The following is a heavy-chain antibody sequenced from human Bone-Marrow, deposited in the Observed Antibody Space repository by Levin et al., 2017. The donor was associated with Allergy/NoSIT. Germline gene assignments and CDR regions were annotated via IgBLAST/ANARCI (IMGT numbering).Heavy chain of an antibody. CDR2: INPTTGGA. CDR3: AGGLALASGDYV. D-gene: IGHD4-17*01. V-gene: IGHV1-2*02. CDR1: QFSLTSHF. Sequence: GESLKISCKASQFSLTSHFLHWVRQAPGQGLEWMGFINPTTGGANSAQKFQGRVTMTGNTAMNAAYMELSSLKPDDTAVYYCAGGLALASGDYVWGQGTLVTVS. J-gene: IGHJ4*02.